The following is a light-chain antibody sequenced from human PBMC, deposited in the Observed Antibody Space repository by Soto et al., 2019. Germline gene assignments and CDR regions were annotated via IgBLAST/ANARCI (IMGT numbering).Light chain of an antibody. CDR1: SSNIWGNS. CDR3: GGGDSSLXAYV. CDR2: DDN. Sequence: QSLLRQPPSVSAAPVQKVTISCYGSSSNIWGNSVSWYQQLPGTGPKLLIYDDNKRPSGIPDRFSGSKSGTSATLGIRGLQIGEEVDYYCGGGDSSLXAYVVGTGTKVXV. V-gene: IGLV1-51*01. J-gene: IGLJ1*01.